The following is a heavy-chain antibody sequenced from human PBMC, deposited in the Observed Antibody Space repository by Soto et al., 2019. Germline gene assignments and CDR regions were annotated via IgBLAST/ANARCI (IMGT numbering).Heavy chain of an antibody. J-gene: IGHJ4*02. V-gene: IGHV4-34*01. Sequence: QVQLQQWGAGLLKPSETLSLTCAVYGGSFSGYYWSWIRQPPGKGLEWIGEINHGRSTNYNPSLKSRVTISIATSKNQFSLKLSSVTAADTAVYYCARGGVRYCSSTSCPLLDYWGQGALVTVSS. CDR2: INHGRST. CDR1: GGSFSGYY. D-gene: IGHD2-2*01. CDR3: ARGGVRYCSSTSCPLLDY.